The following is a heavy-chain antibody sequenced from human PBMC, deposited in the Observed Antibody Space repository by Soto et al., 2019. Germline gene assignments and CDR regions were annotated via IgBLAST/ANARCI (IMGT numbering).Heavy chain of an antibody. J-gene: IGHJ6*04. V-gene: IGHV3-13*01. CDR3: ARARGDQLLSLRMDV. CDR2: IGTAGDT. Sequence: GGSLRPSCAASGFTFSSYDMHWVRQATGKGLEWVSAIGTAGDTYYPGSVKGRFTISRENAKNSLYLQMNSLRAGDTAVYYCARARGDQLLSLRMDVWGKGTTVTVSS. CDR1: GFTFSSYD. D-gene: IGHD2-2*01.